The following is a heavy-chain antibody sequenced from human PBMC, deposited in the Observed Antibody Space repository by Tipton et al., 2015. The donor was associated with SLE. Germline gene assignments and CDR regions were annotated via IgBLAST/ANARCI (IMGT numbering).Heavy chain of an antibody. CDR1: GFTFSSYD. CDR3: ARGSPYYYYMDV. D-gene: IGHD1-26*01. V-gene: IGHV3-13*01. CDR2: IGTAGDT. Sequence: SLRLSCAASGFTFSSYDMHWVRQATGKGLEWVSAIGTAGDTYYPGSVKGRFTISRENVKNSLYLQMNSLRAGDTAVYYCARGSPYYYYMDVWGKGTTVTVSS. J-gene: IGHJ6*03.